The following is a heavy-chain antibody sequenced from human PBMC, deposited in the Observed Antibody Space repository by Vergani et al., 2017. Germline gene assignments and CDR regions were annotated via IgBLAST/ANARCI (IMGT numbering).Heavy chain of an antibody. J-gene: IGHJ5*02. CDR3: ARGLEMWWIDP. CDR1: GGSFSGYY. CDR2: INHSGST. D-gene: IGHD2-21*01. Sequence: QVQLQQWGAGLLKPSETLSLTCAVYGGSFSGYYWSWIRQPPGKGLEWIGEINHSGSTNYNPSLKSRVTISVDTSKNQLSLKLSSVTAADTAVYYCARGLEMWWIDPWGQGTLVTVSS. V-gene: IGHV4-34*01.